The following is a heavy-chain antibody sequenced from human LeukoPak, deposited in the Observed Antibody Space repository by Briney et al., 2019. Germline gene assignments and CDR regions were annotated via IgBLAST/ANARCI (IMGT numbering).Heavy chain of an antibody. CDR2: VSYTEST. CDR3: ARRPPTTGYSYGPP. V-gene: IGHV4-39*01. J-gene: IGHJ5*02. CDR1: GDSISSTNYY. Sequence: SETLPLTCTVSGDSISSTNYYWGWIRQPPGKGLEWIGSVSYTESTYYNPSLKSRVTISVDMSKNQFSLKLTSVTAADTAVYYCARRPPTTGYSYGPPWGQGTLVTVSS. D-gene: IGHD5-18*01.